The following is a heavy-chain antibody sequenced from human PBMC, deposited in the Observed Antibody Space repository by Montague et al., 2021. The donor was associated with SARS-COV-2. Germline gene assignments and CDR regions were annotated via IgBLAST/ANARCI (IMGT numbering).Heavy chain of an antibody. CDR3: SIDPRYSLSWSFDY. V-gene: IGHV6-1*01. J-gene: IGHJ4*02. CDR2: TYYRSKWYY. D-gene: IGHD6-13*01. CDR1: GDSVSSNTAA. Sequence: CAISGDSVSSNTAAWNWIRQSPSRGLEWLGRTYYRSKWYYDYAVSVKSIMTNSPDTSKNQFSLQLSSVTPEDRAVYYCSIDPRYSLSWSFDYWGQGTLVTVSS.